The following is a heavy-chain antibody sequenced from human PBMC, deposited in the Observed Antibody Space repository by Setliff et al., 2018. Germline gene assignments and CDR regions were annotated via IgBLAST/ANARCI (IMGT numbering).Heavy chain of an antibody. CDR2: ISPHTGNT. J-gene: IGHJ4*02. CDR3: SRLVRFCSRTACQRLSGGEF. D-gene: IGHD3-3*01. V-gene: IGHV1-18*01. Sequence: ASVKVSCKTSGYTFDDYGIAWVRQAPGQGLEWMGWISPHTGNTYYTPKLHGRVTLTTDTSARTAYMELRSLSSDDTAVYYCSRLVRFCSRTACQRLSGGEFWGQGTLVTVSS. CDR1: GYTFDDYG.